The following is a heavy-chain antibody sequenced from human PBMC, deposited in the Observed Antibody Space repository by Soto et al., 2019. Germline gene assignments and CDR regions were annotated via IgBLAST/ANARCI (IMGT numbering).Heavy chain of an antibody. CDR1: GFTFSSYA. CDR2: ISGSGGST. V-gene: IGHV3-23*01. CDR3: ARRSSGWYFDY. J-gene: IGHJ4*02. Sequence: EVQLLESGGGLVQPGGSLRLSCAASGFTFSSYAMNWVRQAPGKGLEWVSVISGSGGSTYYADSVKGRFTISRDNSKNTLYLQMNGLRAEDTAVYYWARRSSGWYFDYWGQGTLVTVSS. D-gene: IGHD6-19*01.